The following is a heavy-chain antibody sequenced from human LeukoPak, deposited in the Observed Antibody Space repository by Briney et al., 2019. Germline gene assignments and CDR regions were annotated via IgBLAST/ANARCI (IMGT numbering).Heavy chain of an antibody. J-gene: IGHJ4*02. V-gene: IGHV3-48*02. CDR1: GFTFSFYA. CDR3: ARDFDGDFSTDC. CDR2: ITGSSSAI. Sequence: GGSERLSCAASGFTFSFYAMNWVRQAPGKGLEWVSYITGSSSAIYYADSVKGRFTISRDNAKNSLFLQMNSLKDEDTAVYYCARDFDGDFSTDCWGAGNLVTVSS. D-gene: IGHD4-17*01.